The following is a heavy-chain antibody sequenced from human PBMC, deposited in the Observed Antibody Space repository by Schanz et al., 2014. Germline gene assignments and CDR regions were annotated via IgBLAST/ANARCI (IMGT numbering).Heavy chain of an antibody. CDR2: ISSSSSYI. Sequence: QLVGSGGGLIQPGGSLRLSCTASGFAFSSYSMNWVRQAPGKGLEWVSSISSSSSYIYYADSVKGRFTISRDNAKNSLYLQMNSLRAEDTAVYYCARPRFDYGEVDYWGQGTLVTVSS. V-gene: IGHV3-21*01. CDR1: GFAFSSYS. D-gene: IGHD4-17*01. CDR3: ARPRFDYGEVDY. J-gene: IGHJ4*02.